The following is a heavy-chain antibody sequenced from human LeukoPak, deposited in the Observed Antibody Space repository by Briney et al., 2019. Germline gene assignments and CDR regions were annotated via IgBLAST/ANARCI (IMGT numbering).Heavy chain of an antibody. Sequence: SETLSLTCTVSGGSISSYYWSWIRQPAGKGLEWIGRIYTSGSTNYNPSLKSRVTMSVDTSKNQFSLKLSSVTAADTAVYYCAREGPITMMDRGDYWGQGTLVTVSS. CDR2: IYTSGST. CDR3: AREGPITMMDRGDY. CDR1: GGSISSYY. V-gene: IGHV4-4*07. D-gene: IGHD3-22*01. J-gene: IGHJ4*02.